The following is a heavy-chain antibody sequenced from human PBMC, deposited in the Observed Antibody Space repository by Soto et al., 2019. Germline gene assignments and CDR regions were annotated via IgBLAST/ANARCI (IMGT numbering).Heavy chain of an antibody. J-gene: IGHJ6*02. V-gene: IGHV1-69*13. CDR3: ARSPGGDRTYTPYYYYYYGMDV. CDR1: GGTFSSSA. CDR2: IIPVFGTA. Sequence: GASVKVSCKASGGTFSSSAISWVRQAPGQGLEWMGGIIPVFGTANYAQKFQGRVTITADESTSTAYMELSSLISEDTAVYYCARSPGGDRTYTPYYYYYYGMDVWGQGTTVTVSS. D-gene: IGHD2-21*02.